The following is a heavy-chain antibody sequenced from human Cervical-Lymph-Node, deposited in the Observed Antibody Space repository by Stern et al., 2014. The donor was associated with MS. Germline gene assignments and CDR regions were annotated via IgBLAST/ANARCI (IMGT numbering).Heavy chain of an antibody. CDR3: AREDSYYYDSSGYYDYFDY. CDR2: ISTFHGNT. V-gene: IGHV1-18*01. D-gene: IGHD3-22*01. Sequence: VHLVESGAEVKKPGASVKVSCKASGYTFNSYGINWVRQAPGQGLEWMGWISTFHGNTNYAQKFRGRVTMTTDTSTSTVYMELRSLISDDTAVYYCAREDSYYYDSSGYYDYFDYWGQGTLVTVSS. CDR1: GYTFNSYG. J-gene: IGHJ4*02.